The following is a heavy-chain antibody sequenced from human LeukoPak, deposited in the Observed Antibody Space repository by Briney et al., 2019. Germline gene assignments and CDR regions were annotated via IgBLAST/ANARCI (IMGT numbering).Heavy chain of an antibody. Sequence: GGSLRLSCAASGFTFSSYAMSWVRQAPGKGLEWVSAISGSGGSTYYADSVKGRFTISRDNSKNTLYLQMNSLRAEDTAVYYCARSVDFWSGAETPFDYWGQGTLVTVSS. CDR3: ARSVDFWSGAETPFDY. J-gene: IGHJ4*02. V-gene: IGHV3-23*01. D-gene: IGHD3-3*01. CDR2: ISGSGGST. CDR1: GFTFSSYA.